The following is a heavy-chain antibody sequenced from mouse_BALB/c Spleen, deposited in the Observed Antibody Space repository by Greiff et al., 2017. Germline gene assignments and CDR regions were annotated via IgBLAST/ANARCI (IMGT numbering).Heavy chain of an antibody. V-gene: IGHV5-2*03. CDR2: INSDGGST. D-gene: IGHD2-1*01. Sequence: DVQLVESGGGLVQPGESLKLSCESNEYEFPSHDMSWVRKTPEKRLELVAAINSDGGSTYYPDTMERRFIISRDNTKKTLYLQMSSLRSEDTAMYYCARRGGNYDYYAMDYWGQGTSVTVSS. CDR3: ARRGGNYDYYAMDY. J-gene: IGHJ4*01. CDR1: EYEFPSHD.